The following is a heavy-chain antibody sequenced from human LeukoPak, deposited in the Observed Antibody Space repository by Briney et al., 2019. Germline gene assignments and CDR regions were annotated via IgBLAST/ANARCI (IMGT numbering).Heavy chain of an antibody. CDR1: GGSISGSSYY. Sequence: SETLSLTCTVSGGSISGSSYYWGWIRQPPGKGLEWIGSIYYSGSTYYNPSLKSRVTISVDTSKNQFSLKLSSVTAADTAVYYCARDAFVVPAANWFDPWGQGTLVTVSS. CDR3: ARDAFVVPAANWFDP. V-gene: IGHV4-39*02. CDR2: IYYSGST. D-gene: IGHD2-2*01. J-gene: IGHJ5*02.